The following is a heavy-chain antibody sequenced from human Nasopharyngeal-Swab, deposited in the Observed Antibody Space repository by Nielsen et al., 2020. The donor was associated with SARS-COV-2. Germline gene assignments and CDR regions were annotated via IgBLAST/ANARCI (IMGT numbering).Heavy chain of an antibody. V-gene: IGHV4-59*12. D-gene: IGHD6-13*01. J-gene: IGHJ4*02. CDR2: IYYSGST. CDR3: ARYSRSSWSSRRDY. Sequence: WIRQPPGQGLEWIGYIYYSGSTNYNPSLKSRVTISVDTSKNQFSLKLSSVTAADTAVYYCARYSRSSWSSRRDYWGQGTLVTVSS.